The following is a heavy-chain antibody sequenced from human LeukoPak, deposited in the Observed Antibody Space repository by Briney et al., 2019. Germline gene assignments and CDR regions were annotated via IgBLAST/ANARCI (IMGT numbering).Heavy chain of an antibody. D-gene: IGHD3-3*01. Sequence: GGSLTLSCAASGFTFSDAWMNWVRQAPGKGLEWVSAISGSGGSTYYADSVKGRFTISRDNSKNTLYLQMNSLRAEDTAVYYCAKDVIMYYDFWSGSVLSPSFDYWGQGTLVTVSS. CDR1: GFTFSDAW. V-gene: IGHV3-23*01. CDR2: ISGSGGST. CDR3: AKDVIMYYDFWSGSVLSPSFDY. J-gene: IGHJ4*02.